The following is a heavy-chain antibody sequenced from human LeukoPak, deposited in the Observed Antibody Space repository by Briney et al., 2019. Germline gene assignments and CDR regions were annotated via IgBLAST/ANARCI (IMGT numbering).Heavy chain of an antibody. CDR1: GYTFTGYY. CDR2: INPNSGGT. CDR3: ARLGSSQRLVKIKYYYMDI. D-gene: IGHD6-19*01. V-gene: IGHV1-2*06. Sequence: VASVKVSCKASGYTFTGYYMHWVRQAPGQGLEWMGRINPNSGGTNYAQKFQGRVTMTRDTSISTAYMELSRLRSDDTAVYYCARLGSSQRLVKIKYYYMDIWGKGPTVTVSS. J-gene: IGHJ6*03.